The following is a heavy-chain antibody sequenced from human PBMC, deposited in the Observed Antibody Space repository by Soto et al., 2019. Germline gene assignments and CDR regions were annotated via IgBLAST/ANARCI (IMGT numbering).Heavy chain of an antibody. CDR3: ASSRGYSYGYIEY. Sequence: QVQLGQSGAEVKKPGSSVKVSCKASGGTFSSYTISWVRQAPGQGLEWMGRIIPILGIANYAQKFQGRVTITADKSTSTAYMELSSLRSEDTAVYYCASSRGYSYGYIEYWGQGTLVTVSS. J-gene: IGHJ4*02. D-gene: IGHD5-18*01. V-gene: IGHV1-69*02. CDR1: GGTFSSYT. CDR2: IIPILGIA.